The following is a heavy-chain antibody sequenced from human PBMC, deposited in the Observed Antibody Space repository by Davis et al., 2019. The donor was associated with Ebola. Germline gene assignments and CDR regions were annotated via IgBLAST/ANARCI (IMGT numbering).Heavy chain of an antibody. CDR3: ARGPYNYYYDSSGYPDY. CDR1: GFAFSSYS. CDR2: ISSSSSYI. D-gene: IGHD3-22*01. Sequence: GESLKISCAASGFAFSSYSMNWVRQAPGKGLEWVSSISSSSSYIYYADSVKGRFTISRDNAKNSLYLQMNSLRAEDTAVYYCARGPYNYYYDSSGYPDYWGQGTLVTVSS. V-gene: IGHV3-21*01. J-gene: IGHJ4*02.